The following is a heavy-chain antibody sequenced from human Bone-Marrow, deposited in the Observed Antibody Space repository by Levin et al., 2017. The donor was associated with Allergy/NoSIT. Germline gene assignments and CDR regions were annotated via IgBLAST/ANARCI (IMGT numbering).Heavy chain of an antibody. V-gene: IGHV3-49*04. D-gene: IGHD3-22*01. Sequence: AGGSLRLSCTASGFTFGDYAMSWVRQAPGKGLEWVGFIRSKAYGGTTEYAASVKGRFTISRDDSKSIAYLQMNSLKTEDTAVYYCTSEVEVLGQGAQYNWFDPWGQGTLVTVSS. CDR3: TSEVEVLGQGAQYNWFDP. J-gene: IGHJ5*02. CDR2: IRSKAYGGTT. CDR1: GFTFGDYA.